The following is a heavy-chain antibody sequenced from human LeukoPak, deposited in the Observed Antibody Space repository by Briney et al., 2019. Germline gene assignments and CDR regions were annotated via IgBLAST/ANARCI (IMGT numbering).Heavy chain of an antibody. CDR3: AKAGTVATIRSWFDP. CDR1: GFTFSSYG. D-gene: IGHD5-12*01. Sequence: GGSLRLSCAAPGFTFSSYGMSWVRQAPGKGLEWVSAISGSGGTTYYADSVKGRFTISRDNSKNTLYLQTNSLRAEDTAVYYCAKAGTVATIRSWFDPWGQGTLVTVSS. CDR2: ISGSGGTT. V-gene: IGHV3-23*01. J-gene: IGHJ5*02.